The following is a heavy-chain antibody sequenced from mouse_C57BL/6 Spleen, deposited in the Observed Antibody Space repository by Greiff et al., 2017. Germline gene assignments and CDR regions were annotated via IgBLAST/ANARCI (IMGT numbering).Heavy chain of an antibody. CDR3: ARSPITTVVAHWYFDV. Sequence: EVKLQESGPGLAKPSQTLSLTCSVTGYSITSDYWNWIRKFPGNKLEYMGYISYSGSTYYNPSLKSRISITRDTSKNQYYLPLNSVTTEDTATYYCARSPITTVVAHWYFDVWGTGTTVTVSS. CDR1: GYSITSDY. D-gene: IGHD1-1*01. J-gene: IGHJ1*03. CDR2: ISYSGST. V-gene: IGHV3-8*01.